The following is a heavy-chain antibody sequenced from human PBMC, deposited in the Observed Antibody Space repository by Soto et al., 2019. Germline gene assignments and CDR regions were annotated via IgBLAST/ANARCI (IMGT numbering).Heavy chain of an antibody. V-gene: IGHV4-39*01. D-gene: IGHD3-3*01. J-gene: IGHJ5*02. CDR1: GGSISSSSYY. CDR2: IYYSGST. Sequence: PSETLSLTCTVSGGSISSSSYYWGWIRQPPGKGLEWIGSIYYSGSTYYNPSLKSRVTISVDTSKNQFSLKLSSVTAADTAVYYCARPVFGVVRGHNWFDPWGQGTLVTVSS. CDR3: ARPVFGVVRGHNWFDP.